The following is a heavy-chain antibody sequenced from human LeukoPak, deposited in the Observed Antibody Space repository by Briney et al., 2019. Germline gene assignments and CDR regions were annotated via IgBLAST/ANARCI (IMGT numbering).Heavy chain of an antibody. J-gene: IGHJ3*02. Sequence: GGSLRLSCAASGFTFSSYGMHWVRQAPGKGLEWVAFIRYDGSNKYYAESVKGRFTISRDNSKNTLYLQMNSLRAEDTAVYYCARPYSSGWNSRHDAFDIWGQGTMVTVSS. CDR2: IRYDGSNK. CDR1: GFTFSSYG. CDR3: ARPYSSGWNSRHDAFDI. V-gene: IGHV3-30*02. D-gene: IGHD6-19*01.